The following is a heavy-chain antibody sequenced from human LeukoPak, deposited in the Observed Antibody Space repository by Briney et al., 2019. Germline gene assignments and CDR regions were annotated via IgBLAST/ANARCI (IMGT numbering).Heavy chain of an antibody. V-gene: IGHV3-30*04. Sequence: PGRSLRLSCAASGFTFSSYAMHWVRQAPGKGLEWVAVVSYDGSNKYYADSVKGRFTISRDNSKNTLYLQMNSLRAEDTAVYYCARGGSYDCSGYYRYYYYGMDVWGQGTTVTVSS. CDR1: GFTFSSYA. CDR3: ARGGSYDCSGYYRYYYYGMDV. J-gene: IGHJ6*02. CDR2: VSYDGSNK. D-gene: IGHD3-22*01.